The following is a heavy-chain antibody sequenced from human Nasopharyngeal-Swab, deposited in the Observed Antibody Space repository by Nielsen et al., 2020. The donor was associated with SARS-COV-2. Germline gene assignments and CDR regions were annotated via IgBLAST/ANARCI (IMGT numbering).Heavy chain of an antibody. CDR3: ARGAATGHFDY. D-gene: IGHD1-14*01. V-gene: IGHV1-18*01. CDR2: ISAYNGNT. Sequence: WVRQAPGQGLEWMGWISAYNGNTNYAQKLQGRVTMTRDTSTSTVYMELSSLRSEDTAVYYCARGAATGHFDYWGQGTLVTVSS. J-gene: IGHJ4*02.